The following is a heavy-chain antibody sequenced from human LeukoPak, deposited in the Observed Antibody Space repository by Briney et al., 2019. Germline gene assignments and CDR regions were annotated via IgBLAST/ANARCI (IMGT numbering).Heavy chain of an antibody. CDR1: GYTFTGYY. Sequence: ASVKVSCKASGYTFTGYYMHWVRQAPGQGLEWMGWINPNSGGTHYAQKFQGRVTMTRDTSISTAYMELSRLRSDDTAVYYCARDRAGTPYYYYYYYMDVWGKGTTVTISS. CDR2: INPNSGGT. CDR3: ARDRAGTPYYYYYYYMDV. J-gene: IGHJ6*03. V-gene: IGHV1-2*02. D-gene: IGHD6-19*01.